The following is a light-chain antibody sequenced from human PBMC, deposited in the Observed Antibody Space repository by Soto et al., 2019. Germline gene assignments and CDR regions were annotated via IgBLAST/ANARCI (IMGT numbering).Light chain of an antibody. V-gene: IGLV1-40*01. J-gene: IGLJ1*01. CDR2: GNN. Sequence: QSVLTQSPSVSGAPGQRVTISCTGSSSNIGADYDVHWYQRLPGTAPKLLIYGNNNRPSGVPDRFSGSKSGTSASLAITGLQAEDEADYYCQSYDSRLSNYVFGTGTKVTVL. CDR3: QSYDSRLSNYV. CDR1: SSNIGADYD.